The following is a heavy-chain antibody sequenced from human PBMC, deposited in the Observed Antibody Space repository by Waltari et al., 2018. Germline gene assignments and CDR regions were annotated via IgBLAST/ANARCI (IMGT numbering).Heavy chain of an antibody. Sequence: QVQLVQSGAEVKKPGASVKISCKTSGYTFTDYYMHWVRQAPGQGLEWMGSISSSGGNTNYAQKFQGRVKMTRGTSASTVFMELSKLRSDDTAMYFCARGDTVFGEVVTQFDFWGQGTLVTVSS. D-gene: IGHD3-3*01. CDR2: ISSSGGNT. CDR1: GYTFTDYY. V-gene: IGHV1-46*01. CDR3: ARGDTVFGEVVTQFDF. J-gene: IGHJ4*02.